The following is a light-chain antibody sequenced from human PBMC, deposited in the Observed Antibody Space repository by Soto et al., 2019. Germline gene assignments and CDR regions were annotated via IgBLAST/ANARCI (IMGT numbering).Light chain of an antibody. CDR1: SSNIGAGHD. J-gene: IGLJ1*01. CDR2: GNS. V-gene: IGLV1-40*01. CDR3: QSYDSSLSGSEV. Sequence: QSVLTQPPSVSGAPGQRVTISCTGSSSNIGAGHDVHWYQQLPGTVPKLLIYGNSNRPSGVPDRFSGSKSGTSASLAITGLQAEDEADYYCQSYDSSLSGSEVFGTGTKVTVL.